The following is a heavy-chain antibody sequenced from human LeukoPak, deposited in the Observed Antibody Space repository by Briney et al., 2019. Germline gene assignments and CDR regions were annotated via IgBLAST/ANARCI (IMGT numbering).Heavy chain of an antibody. CDR1: GYTLTGYY. Sequence: ASVKVSCKASGYTLTGYYMHWVRQAPGQGLEWMGWINPNSGGTNYAQKFQGRVTMTRDTSISTAYMELSRLRSDDTAVYYCARGGVYSSGWLTPSDYWGQGTLVTVSS. J-gene: IGHJ4*02. D-gene: IGHD6-19*01. V-gene: IGHV1-2*02. CDR2: INPNSGGT. CDR3: ARGGVYSSGWLTPSDY.